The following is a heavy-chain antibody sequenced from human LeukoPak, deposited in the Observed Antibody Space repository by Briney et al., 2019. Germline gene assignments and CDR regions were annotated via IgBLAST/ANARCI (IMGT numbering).Heavy chain of an antibody. CDR3: ASTPADCSSTSCYTGVYFQH. D-gene: IGHD2-2*02. CDR1: GGSISSSNW. J-gene: IGHJ1*01. CDR2: IYHSGST. Sequence: SETLSLTCAVSGGSISSSNWWSWVRQPPGKGLEWIGEIYHSGSTNYNPSLKSRVTISVDKSKNQFSLKLSSVTAADTAVYYCASTPADCSSTSCYTGVYFQHWGQGTLVTVSS. V-gene: IGHV4-4*02.